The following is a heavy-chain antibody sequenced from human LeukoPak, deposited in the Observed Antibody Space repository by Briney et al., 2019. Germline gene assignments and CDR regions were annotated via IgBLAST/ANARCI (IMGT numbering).Heavy chain of an antibody. J-gene: IGHJ3*02. CDR2: INHSGST. D-gene: IGHD3-22*01. V-gene: IGHV4-34*01. CDR3: ARDKHYDSSGYYYDLHAFDI. Sequence: SETLSLTCAVYGGSFSGYYWSWVRQPPGKGLEWIGEINHSGSTNYNPSLESRVTISVDTSKNQFSLKLSSVTAADTAVYYCARDKHYDSSGYYYDLHAFDIWGQGTMVTVSS. CDR1: GGSFSGYY.